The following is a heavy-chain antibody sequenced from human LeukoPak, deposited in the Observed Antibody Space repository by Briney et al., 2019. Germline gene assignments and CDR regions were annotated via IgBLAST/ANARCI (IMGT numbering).Heavy chain of an antibody. CDR2: VSGAATTT. D-gene: IGHD4-17*01. CDR3: ARVAADDYGDYALDY. CDR1: GFMFNRHA. V-gene: IGHV3-23*01. J-gene: IGHJ4*02. Sequence: PGGSLRLSCVASGFMFNRHAMTWVRQAPGKGLEWVSDVSGAATTTRYAGSVKGRSTISRDNSKNTIYLQMGSLRAEDTAIYYCARVAADDYGDYALDYWGQGILVAVSS.